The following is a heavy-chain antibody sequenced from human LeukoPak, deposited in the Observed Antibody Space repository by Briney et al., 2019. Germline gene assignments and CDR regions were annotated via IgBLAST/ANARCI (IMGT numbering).Heavy chain of an antibody. J-gene: IGHJ4*02. V-gene: IGHV5-51*01. CDR2: IYPGDSDT. Sequence: GESLKISCKGSGYSFTSYWIGWVRQMPGKGLEWMGIIYPGDSDTRYSPSFQGQVTISADKSISTAYLQWSSLKASDTAMYYCARRGSERITIFGVVIGEYYFDYWGQGTLVTVSS. D-gene: IGHD3-3*01. CDR3: ARRGSERITIFGVVIGEYYFDY. CDR1: GYSFTSYW.